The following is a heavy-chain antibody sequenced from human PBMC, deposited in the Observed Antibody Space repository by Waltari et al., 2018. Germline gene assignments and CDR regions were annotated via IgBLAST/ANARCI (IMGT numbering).Heavy chain of an antibody. D-gene: IGHD3-22*01. CDR2: ISWNSGSI. CDR1: GFPFVDYA. V-gene: IGHV3-9*01. Sequence: EVQLVESGGGLVQPGRSLRLSCAASGFPFVDYAMHWVRQAPGKGLGWVSGISWNSGSIGYADSVKGRFTISRDNAKNSLYLQMNSLRAEDTALYYCAKENTVYDSSGYSFDYWGQGTLVTVSS. J-gene: IGHJ4*02. CDR3: AKENTVYDSSGYSFDY.